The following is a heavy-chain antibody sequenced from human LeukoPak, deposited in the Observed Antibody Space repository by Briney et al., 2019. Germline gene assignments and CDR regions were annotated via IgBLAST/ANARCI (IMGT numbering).Heavy chain of an antibody. V-gene: IGHV4-34*01. CDR2: INQRIST. CDR3: ARSRPNLYYYYGMDV. CDR1: GGSFSGYY. Sequence: SETLSLTCAVYGGSFSGYYWSWIRQSPGKGLEWSGEINQRISTNHNPPIKSRVTISVDTSKRQFSLKLSSVTAADTAVYYCARSRPNLYYYYGMDVWGQGTTVTVSS. J-gene: IGHJ6*02.